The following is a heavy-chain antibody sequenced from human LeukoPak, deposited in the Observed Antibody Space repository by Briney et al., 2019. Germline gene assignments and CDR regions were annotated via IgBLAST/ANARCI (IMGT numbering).Heavy chain of an antibody. CDR1: GFTFSSYD. D-gene: IGHD3-22*01. CDR3: ARGGYDSSGYYSNFDY. V-gene: IGHV3-13*01. J-gene: IGHJ4*02. CDR2: IGTAGDT. Sequence: GGSLRLSCAASGFTFSSYDMHWVRHATGKGLEWVSAIGTAGDTYYPGSVKGRFTISRENAKNSLYLQMNSLRAGDTAVYYCARGGYDSSGYYSNFDYWGQGTLVTVSS.